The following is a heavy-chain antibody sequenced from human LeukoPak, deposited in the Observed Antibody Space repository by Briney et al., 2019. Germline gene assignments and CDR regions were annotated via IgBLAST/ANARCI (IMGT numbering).Heavy chain of an antibody. V-gene: IGHV3-53*01. CDR3: ARDLNYYYMDV. J-gene: IGHJ6*03. Sequence: GGSLRLSCAASGFTVSSNYMSWVRQAPGKGLEWVSVIYSGGSTYYADSVKGRFTISRDNSKNTLYLQMNSLRAEDTAVYYCARDLNYYYMDVWGKGTTVTVSS. CDR1: GFTVSSNY. CDR2: IYSGGST.